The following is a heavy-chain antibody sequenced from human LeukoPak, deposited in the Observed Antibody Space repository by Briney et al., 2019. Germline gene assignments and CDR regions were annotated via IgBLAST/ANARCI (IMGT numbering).Heavy chain of an antibody. CDR2: ISGSCGST. Sequence: GGSLRLSCAASGFTFSSYAMSWVRHAPGKGLEWVSAISGSCGSTYYADSVKGRFTISRDNFKNTLYLQMNSLRAEDTAVYYCAKGGIVVVVAATRPFDPWGQGTLVTVSS. V-gene: IGHV3-23*01. CDR1: GFTFSSYA. CDR3: AKGGIVVVVAATRPFDP. J-gene: IGHJ5*02. D-gene: IGHD2-15*01.